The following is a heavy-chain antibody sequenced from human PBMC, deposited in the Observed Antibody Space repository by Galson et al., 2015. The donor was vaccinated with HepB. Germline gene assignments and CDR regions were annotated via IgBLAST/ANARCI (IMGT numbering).Heavy chain of an antibody. J-gene: IGHJ6*03. CDR3: ARDLFAVSPPPTNYMDV. V-gene: IGHV3-69-1*01. CDR2: ISSSGTV. Sequence: SLRLSCAASGFFFSDYNMNWVRQAPGKGLEWVSSISSSGTVYYADSLKGRSIISRDNAKNSLDLQVNSLRAEDTAVYYCARDLFAVSPPPTNYMDVWGTGTTVTVSS. D-gene: IGHD3-3*01. CDR1: GFFFSDYN.